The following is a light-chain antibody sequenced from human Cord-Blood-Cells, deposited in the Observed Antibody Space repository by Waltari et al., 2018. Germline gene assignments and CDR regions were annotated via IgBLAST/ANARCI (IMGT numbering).Light chain of an antibody. V-gene: IGLV2-14*03. CDR1: SRDVGGYYY. Sequence: QSALTQPAPVSGSSGQAVTISCTGTSRDVGGYYYVPWYPQHPGKAPKLLIYDVSNRPPGVADRFSAAKYGGNASLIISGLQAEDEADDYCSSYTSSSTLGVFGGGTKLTVL. J-gene: IGLJ3*02. CDR2: DVS. CDR3: SSYTSSSTLGV.